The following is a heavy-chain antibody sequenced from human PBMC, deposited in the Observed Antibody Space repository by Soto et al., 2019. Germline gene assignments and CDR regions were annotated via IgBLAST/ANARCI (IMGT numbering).Heavy chain of an antibody. CDR1: GYIFTNYG. J-gene: IGHJ5*02. Sequence: ASVKVSCKASGYIFTNYGISWVRQAPGQGLEWMGWISAYNGNTDYAQKFQGRVTMATGTSTNTAYMELRSLRSDDTAVYYCARDRLVSSGWYILGDYNWLDPWGQGTQVTSPQ. CDR2: ISAYNGNT. V-gene: IGHV1-18*04. D-gene: IGHD6-19*01. CDR3: ARDRLVSSGWYILGDYNWLDP.